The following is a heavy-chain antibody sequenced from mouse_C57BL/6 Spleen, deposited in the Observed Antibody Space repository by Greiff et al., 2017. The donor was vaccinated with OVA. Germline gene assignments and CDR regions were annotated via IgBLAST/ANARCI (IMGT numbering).Heavy chain of an antibody. J-gene: IGHJ1*03. CDR2: IYPRSGNT. V-gene: IGHV1-81*01. CDR3: ARRGDYYGSKYFDV. Sequence: VKLVESGAELARPGASVKLSCKASGYTFTSYGISWVKQRTGQGLEWIGEIYPRSGNTYYNEKFKGKATLTADKSSSTAYMELRSLTSEDSAVYFCARRGDYYGSKYFDVWGTGTTVTVSS. CDR1: GYTFTSYG. D-gene: IGHD1-1*01.